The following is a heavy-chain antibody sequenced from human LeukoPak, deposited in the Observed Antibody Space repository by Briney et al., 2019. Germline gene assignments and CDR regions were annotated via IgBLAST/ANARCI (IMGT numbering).Heavy chain of an antibody. J-gene: IGHJ5*02. CDR2: IYHSGST. D-gene: IGHD3-10*01. CDR3: ARDNPYGSGSYYP. CDR1: GYSISSGYY. V-gene: IGHV4-38-2*02. Sequence: KPSETLSLTCTVSGYSISSGYYWGWIRQPPGKGLEWIGSIYHSGSTYYNPSLKSRVTISVDTSKNQFSLKLSSVTAADTAVYYCARDNPYGSGSYYPWGQGTLVTVSS.